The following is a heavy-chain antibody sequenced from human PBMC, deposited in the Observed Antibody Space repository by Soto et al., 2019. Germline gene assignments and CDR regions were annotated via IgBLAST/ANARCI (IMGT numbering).Heavy chain of an antibody. D-gene: IGHD6-25*01. CDR2: IYWKDDK. CDR1: GFSFSTSGVC. V-gene: IGHV2-5*01. J-gene: IGHJ5*02. CDR3: VHRPMPSGGYYWMGCFDP. Sequence: QITLKESGPTLVKPTQTLTLTCTFSGFSFSTSGVCVGWIRQSPGKAPEWLALIYWKDDKRYSPSLKNRLTIIKDAPEKQVVLSMTHIVPGDTGTYYCVHRPMPSGGYYWMGCFDPWGQGIPVIVSS.